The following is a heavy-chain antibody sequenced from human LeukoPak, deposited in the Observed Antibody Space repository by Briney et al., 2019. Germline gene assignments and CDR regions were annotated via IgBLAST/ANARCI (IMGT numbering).Heavy chain of an antibody. Sequence: GGSLRLSCTVSGFTVSINSMSWVRQAPGKGLEWVSFIYSGGNTHYSDSVKGRFTISRDNAKTSLSLQMNSLSPEDTAVYYCTRHLSGVTGYTYGRGIDYWGQGTLVTVSS. J-gene: IGHJ4*02. CDR2: IYSGGNT. V-gene: IGHV3-66*04. CDR3: TRHLSGVTGYTYGRGIDY. D-gene: IGHD5-18*01. CDR1: GFTVSINS.